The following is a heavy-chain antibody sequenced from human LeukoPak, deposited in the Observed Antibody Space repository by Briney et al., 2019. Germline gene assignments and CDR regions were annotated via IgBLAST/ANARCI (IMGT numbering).Heavy chain of an antibody. V-gene: IGHV4-59*01. J-gene: IGHJ3*02. Sequence: SETLSLTCTVSGGSISSYYWSWIRQPPGKGLEWIGYIYYSGSTNYNPSLKSRVTISVVTSKNQFSLKLSSVTAADTAVYYCAREMVRGVHCAFDIWGQGTMVTVSS. CDR2: IYYSGST. CDR3: AREMVRGVHCAFDI. CDR1: GGSISSYY. D-gene: IGHD3-10*01.